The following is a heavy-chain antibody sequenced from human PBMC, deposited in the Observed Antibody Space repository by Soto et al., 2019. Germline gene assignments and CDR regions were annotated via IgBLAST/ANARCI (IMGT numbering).Heavy chain of an antibody. CDR1: GGTFSSYA. D-gene: IGHD6-6*01. J-gene: IGHJ6*02. CDR3: ARVGDSIEASQAYYGTHV. CDR2: IIPIFGTA. V-gene: IGHV1-69*13. Sequence: GASVKVSCKASGGTFSSYAISWVRQAPGQGLEWMGGIIPIFGTANYAQKFQGRVTITADESTSTAYMELSSLRSEDTAVYYCARVGDSIEASQAYYGTHVWGQGPTVTVSS.